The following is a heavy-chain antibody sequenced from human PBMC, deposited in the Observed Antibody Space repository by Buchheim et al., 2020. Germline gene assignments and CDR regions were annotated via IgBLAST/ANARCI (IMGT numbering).Heavy chain of an antibody. CDR3: ATASSWFFFDY. CDR1: GFIFSTYG. CDR2: ISSDGSNK. Sequence: QVQLVESGGGVVQPGRSLRLSCAASGFIFSTYGMHWVRQAPGKGLEWVAVISSDGSNKYYADSVKGRFTISRDTSKDTLFLQMNSLRAKDTAVYYCATASSWFFFDYWGQGTL. J-gene: IGHJ4*02. V-gene: IGHV3-30*03. D-gene: IGHD6-13*01.